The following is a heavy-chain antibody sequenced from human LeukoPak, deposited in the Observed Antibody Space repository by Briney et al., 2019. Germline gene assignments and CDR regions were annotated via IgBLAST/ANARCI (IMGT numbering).Heavy chain of an antibody. CDR1: GFTFSSYS. D-gene: IGHD2-21*01. CDR3: ARAIVGFDAFDI. CDR2: ISSSSSYI. V-gene: IGHV3-21*01. J-gene: IGHJ3*02. Sequence: GGSLRLSCAASGFTFSSYSMNWVRQAPGKGLEWVSSISSSSSYIYYADSVKGRFTISRDNAKNSLYLQMNSLRAGDTAVYYCARAIVGFDAFDIWGQGTMVTVSS.